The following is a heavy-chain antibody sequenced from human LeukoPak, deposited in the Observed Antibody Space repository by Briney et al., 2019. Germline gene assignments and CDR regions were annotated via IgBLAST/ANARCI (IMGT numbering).Heavy chain of an antibody. D-gene: IGHD6-19*01. Sequence: GGSLRLSCAASGFTFSSYWMNWARQAPGKGLEWVAIISYDGSNKYYADSVKGRFTISRDNSKDTLYLQMNSLRAEDTAVYYCATSSGWSEWYFDLWGRGTLVTVSS. CDR3: ATSSGWSEWYFDL. V-gene: IGHV3-30*03. J-gene: IGHJ2*01. CDR1: GFTFSSYW. CDR2: ISYDGSNK.